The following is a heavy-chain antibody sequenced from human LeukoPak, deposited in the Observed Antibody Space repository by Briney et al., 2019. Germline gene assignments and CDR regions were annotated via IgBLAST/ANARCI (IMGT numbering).Heavy chain of an antibody. J-gene: IGHJ3*02. CDR2: IYSGGGT. CDR1: GFTVSSNY. V-gene: IGHV3-53*01. CDR3: AKEGTYSSSWTTDAFDI. Sequence: GGSLRLSCAASGFTVSSNYMSWVRQAPGKGLEWVSVIYSGGGTDYADSVKGRFTISRDISKNTLYLQMNSLRAEDTAVYYCAKEGTYSSSWTTDAFDIWGQGTMVTVSS. D-gene: IGHD6-13*01.